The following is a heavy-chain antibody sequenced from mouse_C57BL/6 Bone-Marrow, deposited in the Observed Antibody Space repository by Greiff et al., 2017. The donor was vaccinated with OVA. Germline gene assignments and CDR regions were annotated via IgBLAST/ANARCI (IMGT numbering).Heavy chain of an antibody. Sequence: VQVVESGPGLVKPSQSLFLTCSITGFPITSGYYWIWIRQSPGKPLEWMGYITHSGETFYNPSLQSPISITRETSKNQFFLQLNSVTTEDTAMYYEGRYDYDALAYWGQGTLVTVSA. CDR2: ITHSGET. V-gene: IGHV12-3*01. J-gene: IGHJ3*01. CDR3: GRYDYDALAY. D-gene: IGHD2-4*01. CDR1: GFPITSGYY.